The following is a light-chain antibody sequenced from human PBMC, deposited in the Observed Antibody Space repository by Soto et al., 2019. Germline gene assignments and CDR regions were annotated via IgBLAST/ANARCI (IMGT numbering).Light chain of an antibody. CDR2: WGS. CDR1: QSLLHSDGYNY. J-gene: IGKJ5*01. CDR3: MEALQTPHP. V-gene: IGKV2-28*01. Sequence: DLVMTQSPLSLPVTPGESASISCRSSQSLLHSDGYNYLDWYLQKPGQSPHLLIYWGSHRASGVPDRFSGSGSGTDFTLKISRVEAEDVGIYYCMEALQTPHPFGQGTRLEIK.